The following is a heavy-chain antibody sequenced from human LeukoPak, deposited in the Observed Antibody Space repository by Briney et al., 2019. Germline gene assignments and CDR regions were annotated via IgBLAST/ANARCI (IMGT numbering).Heavy chain of an antibody. D-gene: IGHD3-22*01. CDR1: GGYISSYY. J-gene: IGHJ4*02. V-gene: IGHV4-4*07. CDR2: FYSSGST. CDR3: ARADSSGYGFDY. Sequence: KPSETLSLTCTVSGGYISSYYWSWIRQPAGKGLEWIGRFYSSGSTNQNPSLKSRVTMSVDTSKNQFSLKLRSVTAADTAMYYCARADSSGYGFDYWGQGTLVTVSS.